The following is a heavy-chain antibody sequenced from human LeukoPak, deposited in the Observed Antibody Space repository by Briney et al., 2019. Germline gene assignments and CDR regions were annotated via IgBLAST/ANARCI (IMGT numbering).Heavy chain of an antibody. CDR2: LSGSGGST. D-gene: IGHD3-22*01. CDR3: AKARPGVRYYHDSSGYYGQIDY. CDR1: GFTFSSYA. J-gene: IGHJ4*02. Sequence: PGGSLRLSCAASGFTFSSYAMSWVRQAPGKGLEWVSALSGSGGSTYYADSVKGRFTISRDNSKDTLYLQMNSLRAEDTAVYYCAKARPGVRYYHDSSGYYGQIDYWGQGTLVTVSS. V-gene: IGHV3-23*01.